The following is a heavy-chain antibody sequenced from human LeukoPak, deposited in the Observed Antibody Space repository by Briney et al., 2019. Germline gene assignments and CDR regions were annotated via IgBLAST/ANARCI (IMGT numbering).Heavy chain of an antibody. CDR3: ARVHWYIDF. V-gene: IGHV3-7*04. CDR2: IKEDGSDK. J-gene: IGHJ2*01. CDR1: GFTFSSYW. Sequence: GGSLRLSCAASGFTFSSYWMSWVRQAPGKGLEWVAHIKEDGSDKNYVDSVKGRFTISRDNAKNSLYLQMNSLRVEDTAVYYCARVHWYIDFWGRGTLVTVSS.